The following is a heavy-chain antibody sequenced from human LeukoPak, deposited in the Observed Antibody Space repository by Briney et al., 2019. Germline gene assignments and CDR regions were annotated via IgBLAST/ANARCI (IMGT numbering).Heavy chain of an antibody. CDR2: ISYDGGNT. Sequence: SGGSLRLSCAASGFSFNTYPIHWVRQAPGKWLEWVAVISYDGGNTYYAGSVRGRITVSRDNSKNTVYLQMTSLRIEVPAVYYCARGVRVSGGGNYFDYWGQGTLVTVSS. CDR3: ARGVRVSGGGNYFDY. D-gene: IGHD2-15*01. J-gene: IGHJ4*02. V-gene: IGHV3-30*04. CDR1: GFSFNTYP.